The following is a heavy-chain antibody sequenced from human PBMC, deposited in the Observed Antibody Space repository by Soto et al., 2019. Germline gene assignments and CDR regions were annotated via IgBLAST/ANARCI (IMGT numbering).Heavy chain of an antibody. CDR3: ARDGVYYDDGAGDGMDV. D-gene: IGHD3-22*01. V-gene: IGHV3-74*01. J-gene: IGHJ6*02. CDR2: INSDGSST. Sequence: EVQLVESGGGLVQPGRSLRLSCAASGFTFSSHWMSWVRQAPGKGLEWVSRINSDGSSTSYADSVKGRFTISRDNAKNTLYLQMNSLRAEDTAVYYCARDGVYYDDGAGDGMDVWGQGTTVTVSS. CDR1: GFTFSSHW.